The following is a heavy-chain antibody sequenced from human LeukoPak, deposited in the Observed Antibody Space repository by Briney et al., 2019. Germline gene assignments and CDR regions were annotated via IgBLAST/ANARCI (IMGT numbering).Heavy chain of an antibody. Sequence: SETLSLTCTVSGGSLSSYYWSWIRQPPGKGLEWIGYIYYSGSTNYNPSLKSRVTISVDTSKNQFSLKLSSVTAADTAVYYCARYHYGDYVGLYYYYGMDVWGQGTTVTVSS. CDR2: IYYSGST. CDR3: ARYHYGDYVGLYYYYGMDV. V-gene: IGHV4-59*01. D-gene: IGHD4-17*01. J-gene: IGHJ6*02. CDR1: GGSLSSYY.